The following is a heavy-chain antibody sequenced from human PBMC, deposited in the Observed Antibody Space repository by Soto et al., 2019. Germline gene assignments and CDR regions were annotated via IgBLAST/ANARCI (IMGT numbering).Heavy chain of an antibody. CDR3: AGITYYFDS. CDR1: GYTFTSYG. V-gene: IGHV1-18*01. Sequence: ASVKVSCKASGYTFTSYGISWVRQAPGQGLEWMGWISAYNGNTNYAQKLQGRVTMTTDTSTSTAYMDPVDTATYYCAHLVVAGITYYFDSWGQGTLVTVSS. D-gene: IGHD5-18*01. J-gene: IGHJ4*02. CDR2: ISAYNGNT.